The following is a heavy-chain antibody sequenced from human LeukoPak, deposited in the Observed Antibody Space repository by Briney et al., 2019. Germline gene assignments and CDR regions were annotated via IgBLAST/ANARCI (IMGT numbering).Heavy chain of an antibody. V-gene: IGHV4-4*07. Sequence: PSETLSLTCTVSGGSISNYYWSWIRQPAGKGLEWIGHIYTSASTNYNPSLRSRVTMSLDTSKNQFSLELNAVTAADTAAYYCARVDTSGWHYFDDWGQGTLVTVSS. CDR2: IYTSAST. CDR1: GGSISNYY. J-gene: IGHJ4*02. D-gene: IGHD6-19*01. CDR3: ARVDTSGWHYFDD.